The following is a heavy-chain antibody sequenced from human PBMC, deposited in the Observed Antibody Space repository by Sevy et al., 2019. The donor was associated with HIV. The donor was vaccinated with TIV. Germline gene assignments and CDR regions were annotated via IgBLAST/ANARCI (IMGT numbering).Heavy chain of an antibody. V-gene: IGHV3-30-3*01. CDR1: GFTFSSYA. CDR3: ARDWARTYYDFWSGYYTRAFDI. CDR2: ISYDGSNK. Sequence: GGSLRLSCAASGFTFSSYAMHWVRQAPGKGLEWVAVISYDGSNKYYADSVKGRFNISRDNSKNTLYLQMNSLRAEDTAVYYCARDWARTYYDFWSGYYTRAFDIWGQGTMVTVSS. J-gene: IGHJ3*02. D-gene: IGHD3-3*01.